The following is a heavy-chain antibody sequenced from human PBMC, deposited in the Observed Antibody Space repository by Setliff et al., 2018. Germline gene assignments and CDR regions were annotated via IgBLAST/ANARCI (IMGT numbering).Heavy chain of an antibody. CDR3: ARGGIVVVTAILYGMDV. CDR1: GYTFASYD. Sequence: ASVKVSCKASGYTFASYDINWVRQATGQGLEWMGWMNPNSGNTGYAQKFQGRVTMTRNTSISTAYMELSSLRSEDTAVYYCARGGIVVVTAILYGMDVWGQGTTVTVSS. CDR2: MNPNSGNT. J-gene: IGHJ6*02. D-gene: IGHD2-21*02. V-gene: IGHV1-8*02.